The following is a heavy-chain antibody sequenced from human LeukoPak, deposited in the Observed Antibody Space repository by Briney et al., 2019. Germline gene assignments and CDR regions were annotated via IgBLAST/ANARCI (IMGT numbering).Heavy chain of an antibody. CDR2: ISSSSSYI. CDR1: VFTFTTYS. D-gene: IGHD3-10*01. Sequence: GGSLRLSCAASVFTFTTYSMSWVRQAPGKGLEWVSSISSSSSYIYYADSVKGRFTISRDNAKNSLYLQMNSLRAEDTAVYYCARDSSGEVDYWGQGTLVTVSS. J-gene: IGHJ4*02. CDR3: ARDSSGEVDY. V-gene: IGHV3-21*01.